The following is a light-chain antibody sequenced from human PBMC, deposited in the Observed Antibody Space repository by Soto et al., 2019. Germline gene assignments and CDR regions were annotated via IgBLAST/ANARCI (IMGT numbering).Light chain of an antibody. CDR1: QSVSSTY. CDR2: GAS. CDR3: QQYGSSPPIT. Sequence: EIVLTQSPGTLSLSPGERATLSCRASQSVSSTYLAWYQQKPGQAPRLLIYGASSRATDIPDRFSGSGSGTEFTLTISRLEPEDFAVYYCQQYGSSPPITFGQGTRLEIK. J-gene: IGKJ5*01. V-gene: IGKV3-20*01.